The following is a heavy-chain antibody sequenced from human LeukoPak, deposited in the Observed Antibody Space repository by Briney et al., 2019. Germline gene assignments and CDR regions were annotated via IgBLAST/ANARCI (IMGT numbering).Heavy chain of an antibody. CDR1: GFTFSSCA. Sequence: GGSLRLSCAASGFTFSSCAMSWVRQAPGKGLEWVSTIIDSGNSIYYADSAEGRFTISRDNSKNTLYLQMNSLRAGDTAVYYCARRPPGYSSGWYNWYFDLWGRGTLVTVSS. J-gene: IGHJ2*01. D-gene: IGHD6-19*01. CDR2: IIDSGNSI. V-gene: IGHV3-23*01. CDR3: ARRPPGYSSGWYNWYFDL.